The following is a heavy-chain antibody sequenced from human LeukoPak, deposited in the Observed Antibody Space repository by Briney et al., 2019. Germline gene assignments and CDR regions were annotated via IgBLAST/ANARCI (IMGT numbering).Heavy chain of an antibody. CDR1: GYTFTSYG. J-gene: IGHJ6*02. V-gene: IGHV1-18*01. Sequence: GASVKVSCKASGYTFTSYGISWVRQAPAQGLEWMGWISAYNGNTNYAQKLQGRVTMTTDTSTSTAYMELRSLRSDDTAVYYCATETYYDFWSGYYTGRGRGMDVWGQGTTVTVSS. D-gene: IGHD3-3*01. CDR3: ATETYYDFWSGYYTGRGRGMDV. CDR2: ISAYNGNT.